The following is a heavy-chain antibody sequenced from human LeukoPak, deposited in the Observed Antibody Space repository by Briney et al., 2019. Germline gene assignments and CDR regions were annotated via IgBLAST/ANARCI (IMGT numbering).Heavy chain of an antibody. CDR1: GGSIRSSGFY. Sequence: SETLSLTCTVSGGSIRSSGFYWGWIRQSPGKGLEWIGNIDYAESTYYNPSLKSRITLSADTSKNQLSLRLTSVTAADTAVHYCVRQAGTRTNNWYYFDFWGQGSLVSVSS. CDR2: IDYAEST. D-gene: IGHD1-1*01. V-gene: IGHV4-39*01. CDR3: VRQAGTRTNNWYYFDF. J-gene: IGHJ4*02.